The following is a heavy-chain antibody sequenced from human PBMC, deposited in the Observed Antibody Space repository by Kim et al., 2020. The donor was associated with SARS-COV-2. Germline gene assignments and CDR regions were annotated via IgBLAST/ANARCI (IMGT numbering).Heavy chain of an antibody. CDR2: IGCGGGT. V-gene: IGHV3-23*01. CDR3: SKDRRLGSATFFFDY. Sequence: GGSLRLSCAASGFTFSTYAMTWVRQAPGKGLEWVSTIGCGGGTYNEDSAMGRLIIITDNTKNTLYLQMNILRAEDTAADYCSKDRRLGSATFFFDYWGQG. J-gene: IGHJ4*02. D-gene: IGHD3-10*01. CDR1: GFTFSTYA.